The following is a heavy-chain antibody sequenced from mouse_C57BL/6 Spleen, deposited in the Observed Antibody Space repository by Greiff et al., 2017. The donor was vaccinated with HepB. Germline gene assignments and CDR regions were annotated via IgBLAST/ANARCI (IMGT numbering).Heavy chain of an antibody. CDR3: TSTGTGWYFDV. D-gene: IGHD4-1*01. CDR2: IDPENGDT. J-gene: IGHJ1*03. CDR1: GFNIKDDY. V-gene: IGHV14-4*01. Sequence: EVHLVESGAELVRPGASVKLSCTASGFNIKDDYMHWVKQRPEQGLEWIGWIDPENGDTEYASKFQGKATITADTSSNTAYLQLSSLTSEDTAVYYCTSTGTGWYFDVWGTGTTVTVSS.